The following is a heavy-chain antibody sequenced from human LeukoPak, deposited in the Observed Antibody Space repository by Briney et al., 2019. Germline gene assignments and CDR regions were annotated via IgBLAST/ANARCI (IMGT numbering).Heavy chain of an antibody. CDR1: GFTFDDYA. D-gene: IGHD3-10*01. Sequence: GGSLRLSCAASGFTFDDYAMHWVRHAPGKGLGWVSAISWNSGSIGYADSVKGRFTISRDNAKNSLYLQMNSLRAEDTALYYCAKAFGPMVRGNPFDYWGQGTLVTVSS. CDR2: ISWNSGSI. CDR3: AKAFGPMVRGNPFDY. J-gene: IGHJ4*02. V-gene: IGHV3-9*01.